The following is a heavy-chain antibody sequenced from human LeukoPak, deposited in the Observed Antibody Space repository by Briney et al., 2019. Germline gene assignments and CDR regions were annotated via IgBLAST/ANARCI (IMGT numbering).Heavy chain of an antibody. CDR2: IIPIFGTA. CDR1: GGTFSSYA. Sequence: SVKVSCKASGGTFSSYAISWVRQAPGQGLEWMGRIIPIFGTANYAQKFRGRVTITTDESTSTAYMELSSLRSEDTAVYYCAREVSSGWPFPFDYWGQGTLVTVSS. J-gene: IGHJ4*02. CDR3: AREVSSGWPFPFDY. D-gene: IGHD6-19*01. V-gene: IGHV1-69*05.